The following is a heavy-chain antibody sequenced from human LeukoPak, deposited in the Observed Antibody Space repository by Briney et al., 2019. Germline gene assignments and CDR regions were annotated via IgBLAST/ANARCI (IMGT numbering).Heavy chain of an antibody. J-gene: IGHJ4*02. V-gene: IGHV3-23*01. CDR3: AKGQGYNYGDSIDY. D-gene: IGHD4-17*01. CDR1: GFTFNNYA. Sequence: GGSLRLSCAASGFTFNNYAMTWVRQAPGKGLEWGSVINGGSGNSYYADSVKGRFTVSRDNSKNRLYLQMNSLRDEDTAVYYCAKGQGYNYGDSIDYWGQGTLVTVSS. CDR2: INGGSGNS.